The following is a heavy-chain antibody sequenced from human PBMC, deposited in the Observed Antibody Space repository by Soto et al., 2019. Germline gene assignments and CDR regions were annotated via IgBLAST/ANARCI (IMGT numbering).Heavy chain of an antibody. Sequence: SETLSLTCTVSGGSVISGSYYWIWIRQPPGKGLEWIGYIYYSGSTNYNPSLKSRVTISVDTSKNQFSLKLSSVTAADTAVYYCARDLGDDLRFDYWGQGTLVTVSS. V-gene: IGHV4-61*01. J-gene: IGHJ4*02. CDR1: GGSVISGSYY. CDR2: IYYSGST. D-gene: IGHD4-17*01. CDR3: ARDLGDDLRFDY.